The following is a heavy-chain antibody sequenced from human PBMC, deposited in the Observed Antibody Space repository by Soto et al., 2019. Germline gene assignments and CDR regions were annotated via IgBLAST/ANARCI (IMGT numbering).Heavy chain of an antibody. J-gene: IGHJ5*02. CDR2: IRSKAYGGTT. CDR3: TTLAVAGTKVGPSGP. Sequence: GSLRLSCTASGFTFGDYAMSWFRQAPGKGLEWVGFIRSKAYGGTTEYAASVKGRFTISRDDSKSNAYLQMNSLKTEDTAVYYCTTLAVAGTKVGPSGPWGQGTLVTVSS. V-gene: IGHV3-49*03. D-gene: IGHD6-19*01. CDR1: GFTFGDYA.